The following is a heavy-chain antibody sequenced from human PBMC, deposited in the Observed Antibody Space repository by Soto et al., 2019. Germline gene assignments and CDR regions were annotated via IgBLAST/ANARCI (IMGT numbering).Heavy chain of an antibody. CDR1: GYTFTSYG. D-gene: IGHD2-2*01. CDR2: ISAYNGNT. Sequence: QVQLVQSGAEVKKPGASVKVSCKASGYTFTSYGISWVRQAPGQGLEWMGWISAYNGNTNYAQKLQGRVTMTTDTSTSAAYMELRSLRSDDTAVYYCARDGLDIVVVPAARSIDYWGQGTLVTVSS. V-gene: IGHV1-18*04. CDR3: ARDGLDIVVVPAARSIDY. J-gene: IGHJ4*02.